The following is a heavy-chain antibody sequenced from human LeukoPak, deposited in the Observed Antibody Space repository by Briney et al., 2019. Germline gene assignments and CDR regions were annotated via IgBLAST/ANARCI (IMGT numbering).Heavy chain of an antibody. CDR1: GFTVSSNY. Sequence: TGGSLRLSCAASGFTVSSNYMSWVRQAPGKGLEWVSVIYSGGSTYYADSVKGRFTISRDNSKNTLYLQMHSLRAEDTALYYCARHRGGRVFDYWGQGTLVTVSS. V-gene: IGHV3-53*01. J-gene: IGHJ4*02. CDR2: IYSGGST. CDR3: ARHRGGRVFDY. D-gene: IGHD2-15*01.